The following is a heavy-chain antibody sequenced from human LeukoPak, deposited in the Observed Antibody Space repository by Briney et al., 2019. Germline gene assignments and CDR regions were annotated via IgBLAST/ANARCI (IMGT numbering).Heavy chain of an antibody. CDR3: ARGSCSGGSCYCDY. CDR1: GYTFTTYA. CDR2: INAGNGNT. Sequence: ASVKVSCKASGYTFTTYAMHWVRQAPGQRLEWIGWINAGNGNTKYSQKFQGRVTITRDTSASTAYMELSSLRSEDTAVYYCARGSCSGGSCYCDYWGQGTLVTVSS. D-gene: IGHD2-15*01. J-gene: IGHJ4*02. V-gene: IGHV1-3*01.